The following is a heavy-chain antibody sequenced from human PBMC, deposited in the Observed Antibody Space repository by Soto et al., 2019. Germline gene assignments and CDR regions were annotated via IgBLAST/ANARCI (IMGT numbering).Heavy chain of an antibody. CDR3: ARDQRGYNYGPLDY. J-gene: IGHJ4*02. D-gene: IGHD5-18*01. CDR2: ISYDGRTE. V-gene: IGHV3-30*04. CDR1: GFTFSTYT. Sequence: GGSLRLSCAASGFTFSTYTIHWVRQAPGKGLEWVALISYDGRTESYGDSVKGRFTISRDNSNNTLYLQMNSLGAEDTAVYYCARDQRGYNYGPLDYWGQGTLVTVSS.